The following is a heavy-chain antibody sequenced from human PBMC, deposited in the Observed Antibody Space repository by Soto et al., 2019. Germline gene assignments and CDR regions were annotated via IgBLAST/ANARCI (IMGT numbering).Heavy chain of an antibody. J-gene: IGHJ3*02. CDR1: GFTFSSYS. V-gene: IGHV3-21*01. CDR3: ARDREDDSSGYNNEGYAFDI. Sequence: EVQLVESGGGLVKPGGSMRLSCAASGFTFSSYSMNWVRQAPGKGLEWVSSISSSSSYIYYADSVKGRFTISRDNAKNSLYLQMNSLRAEDTAVYYCARDREDDSSGYNNEGYAFDIWGQGTMVTVSS. D-gene: IGHD3-22*01. CDR2: ISSSSSYI.